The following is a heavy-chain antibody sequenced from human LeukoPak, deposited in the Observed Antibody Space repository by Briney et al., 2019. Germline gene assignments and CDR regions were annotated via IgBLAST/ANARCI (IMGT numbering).Heavy chain of an antibody. V-gene: IGHV3-48*04. J-gene: IGHJ4*02. D-gene: IGHD1-26*01. CDR3: ARGETAGATYSRY. CDR1: GFTFSIYN. Sequence: GGSLRLSCAASGFTFSIYNMSWVRQARGKGLGWLSYISSSGSLIYYADSVKGRFTISRDNAKNSLHLQMNSLRAEDTAVYYCARGETAGATYSRYWGQGTLVTVSS. CDR2: ISSSGSLI.